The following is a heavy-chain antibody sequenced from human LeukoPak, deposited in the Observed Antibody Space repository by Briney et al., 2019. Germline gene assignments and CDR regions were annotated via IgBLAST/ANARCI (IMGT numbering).Heavy chain of an antibody. V-gene: IGHV1-18*01. CDR1: GYTLTSYG. CDR2: ISAYNGNT. D-gene: IGHD6-6*01. Sequence: EASVKVSCKASGYTLTSYGVSWVRQAPGQGLEWMGWISAYNGNTNYAQKLQGRVTMTTDTSTSTAYMELRSLRSDDTAVYYCARVGAARPGYYYYYYMDVWGKGTTVTVSS. CDR3: ARVGAARPGYYYYYYMDV. J-gene: IGHJ6*03.